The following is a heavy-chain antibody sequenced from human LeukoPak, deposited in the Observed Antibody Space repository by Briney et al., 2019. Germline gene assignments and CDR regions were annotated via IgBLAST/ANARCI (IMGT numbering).Heavy chain of an antibody. D-gene: IGHD1-1*01. J-gene: IGHJ6*02. CDR3: ARESNDYEGYYGMDV. Sequence: PGGSLRLSCAASGFTFSSYSMNWVRQAPGKGLECVSSISSSSTYIYYADSVKGRFTISRDNAKNSLYLQMNSLRAEDTAVYYCARESNDYEGYYGMDVWGQGTTVTVSS. CDR2: ISSSSTYI. CDR1: GFTFSSYS. V-gene: IGHV3-21*01.